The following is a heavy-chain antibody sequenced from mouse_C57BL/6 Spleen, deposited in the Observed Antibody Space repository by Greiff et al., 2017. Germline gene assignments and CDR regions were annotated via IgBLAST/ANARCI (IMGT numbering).Heavy chain of an antibody. CDR2: ISDGGSYT. CDR1: GFTFSSYA. J-gene: IGHJ3*01. V-gene: IGHV5-4*01. D-gene: IGHD1-1*01. Sequence: EVMLVESGGGLVKPGGSLKLSCAASGFTFSSYAMSWVRQTPEKRLEWVATISDGGSYTYYPDNVKGRFTISRDNAKNNLYLQMSHLKSEDTAMYYCARDPITTVEAWFAYWGQGTLVTVAA. CDR3: ARDPITTVEAWFAY.